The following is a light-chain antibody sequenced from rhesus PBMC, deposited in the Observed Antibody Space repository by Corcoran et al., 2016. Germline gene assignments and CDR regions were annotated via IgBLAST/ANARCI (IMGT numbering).Light chain of an antibody. J-gene: IGLJ6*01. Sequence: SYELTQPPSVSVSPGQTASITCSGDKLGDKYAWWYQQKPGQSPVLVIYQDSKRPSGIPEPVSGSNAGNTGTRTRSGTQAMDEADDDCQAWDSSTYVFGTGTKVTVL. CDR2: QDS. V-gene: IGLV3-2*01. CDR3: QAWDSSTYV. CDR1: KLGDKY.